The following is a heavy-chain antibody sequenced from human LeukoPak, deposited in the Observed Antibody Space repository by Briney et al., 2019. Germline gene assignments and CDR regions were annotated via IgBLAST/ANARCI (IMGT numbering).Heavy chain of an antibody. J-gene: IGHJ5*02. V-gene: IGHV3-53*05. CDR3: TRDRARTESWVEFDL. CDR1: GFTVSGTL. Sequence: GGSLTPSCTASGFTVSGTLMDWVRQAPGKGPEWVSVIYDDDRTAYTDSVKGRFTMSRDSSKNTVYLQMNSLRPDDSAVYYCTRDRARTESWVEFDLWGLGTLVTVSS. CDR2: IYDDDRT.